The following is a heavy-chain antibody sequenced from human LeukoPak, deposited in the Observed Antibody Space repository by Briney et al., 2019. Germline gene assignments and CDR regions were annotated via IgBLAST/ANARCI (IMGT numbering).Heavy chain of an antibody. J-gene: IGHJ6*02. CDR2: IYYTGST. CDR3: MRHVGATDPGYYYYGMDV. CDR1: GGSITSSGYY. V-gene: IGHV4-39*01. Sequence: SETLSLTCTVSGGSITSSGYYWGWIRQPPGKGLVWIGTIYYTGSTSYNPSLKSRVTISVDTSKNQFSLSLNSVTAADTAVYYCMRHVGATDPGYYYYGMDVWGQGTTVTVSS. D-gene: IGHD3-22*01.